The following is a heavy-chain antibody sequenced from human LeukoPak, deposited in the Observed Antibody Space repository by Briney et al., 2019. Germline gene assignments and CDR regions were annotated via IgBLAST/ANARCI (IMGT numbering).Heavy chain of an antibody. J-gene: IGHJ4*02. CDR1: ESLNGYA. Sequence: PGGSLRLSCSASESLNGYAMSWVRQAPGKGLEWVSAISGSGGSTYYADSVKGRFTISRDNSKNTLYLQMNSLRAEDTAVYYCAKDLSHDYWGQGTLVTVSS. CDR2: ISGSGGST. V-gene: IGHV3-23*01. CDR3: AKDLSHDY. D-gene: IGHD3-9*01.